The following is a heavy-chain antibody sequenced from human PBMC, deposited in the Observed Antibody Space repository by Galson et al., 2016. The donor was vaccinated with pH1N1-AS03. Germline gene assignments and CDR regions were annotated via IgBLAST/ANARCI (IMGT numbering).Heavy chain of an antibody. J-gene: IGHJ6*02. D-gene: IGHD3-22*01. CDR3: ARDGQLWPHYYPLDV. Sequence: SETLSLTCSVSGAPITSGSHYWTWIRQLPGKGLEWIGYIYYSGTTKFNPSLATRVTMSVDRSKSQFSLNLMPVTAADTAVYYCARDGQLWPHYYPLDVWGQGTTVTVSS. CDR2: IYYSGTT. V-gene: IGHV4-61*01. CDR1: GAPITSGSHY.